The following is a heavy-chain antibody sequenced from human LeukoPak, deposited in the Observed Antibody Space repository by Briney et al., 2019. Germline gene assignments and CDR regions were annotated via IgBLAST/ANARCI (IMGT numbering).Heavy chain of an antibody. J-gene: IGHJ4*02. CDR3: ARLPAGYCSSTSCYAFDY. D-gene: IGHD2-2*01. CDR1: GYTFTSYA. Sequence: GASVKVSCKASGYTFTSYAMHWVRQAPGQRLEWMGWINAGNGNTKYSQKFQGRVTITRDTSASTAYMELSSLRSEDTAVYYCARLPAGYCSSTSCYAFDYWGQGTLVTVS. CDR2: INAGNGNT. V-gene: IGHV1-3*01.